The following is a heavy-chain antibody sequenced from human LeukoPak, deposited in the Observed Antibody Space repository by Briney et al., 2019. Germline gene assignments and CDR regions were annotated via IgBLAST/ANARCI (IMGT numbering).Heavy chain of an antibody. CDR2: TIRSTSYV. J-gene: IGHJ4*02. CDR1: GFTFSSYS. V-gene: IGHV3-21*01. CDR3: ARDRLIDY. D-gene: IGHD2-8*01. Sequence: GGSLRLSCVVSGFTFSSYSMNWVRQAPGKGLEWVSSTIRSTSYVYYADSVKGRFTISRDNANTSLWLRMDSLRAEDTAVYYCARDRLIDYWGQGTLVTVSS.